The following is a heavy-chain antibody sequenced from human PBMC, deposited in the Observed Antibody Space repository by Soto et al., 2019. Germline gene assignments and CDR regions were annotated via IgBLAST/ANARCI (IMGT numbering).Heavy chain of an antibody. V-gene: IGHV3-48*03. CDR1: GFTFSSYE. CDR2: ISSIGSTI. CDR3: ARVSSCSRITIFAPGYCGFDP. D-gene: IGHD3-3*01. Sequence: TGGSLSLSCGASGFTFSSYEMNWVRQAPGKGLEWVSYISSIGSTIYYADSVKGRFTISRDNAKNSLYLQMNSLRAEDTAVYYCARVSSCSRITIFAPGYCGFDPWGQGTLVTVSS. J-gene: IGHJ5*02.